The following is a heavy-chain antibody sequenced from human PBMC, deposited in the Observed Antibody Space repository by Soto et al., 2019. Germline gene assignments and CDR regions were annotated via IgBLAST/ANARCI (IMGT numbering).Heavy chain of an antibody. V-gene: IGHV1-2*04. D-gene: IGHD6-6*01. CDR3: ARGVGIAARPRESDCAFDI. CDR1: GYTFTGYY. J-gene: IGHJ3*02. Sequence: ASVKVSCKASGYTFTGYYMHWVRQAPGQGLEWMGWINPNSGGTNYAQKFQGWVTMTRDTSISTAYMELSRMRSDDTAVYYCARGVGIAARPRESDCAFDIWGQGTMVTVSS. CDR2: INPNSGGT.